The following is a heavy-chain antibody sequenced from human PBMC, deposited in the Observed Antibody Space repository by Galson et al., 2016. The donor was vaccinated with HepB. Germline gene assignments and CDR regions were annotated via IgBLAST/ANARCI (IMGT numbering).Heavy chain of an antibody. Sequence: CAISGDSVSSNIATWNWIRQSPSRGLEWLGRTYYRSKWYYEYGVSVKSRITINPGTSRNQFTLQLNSVTPEDTAVYYCASTAVVIVSTGFALDLWGQGTMVTVSA. CDR2: TYYRSKWYY. V-gene: IGHV6-1*01. J-gene: IGHJ3*01. CDR3: ASTAVVIVSTGFALDL. D-gene: IGHD5-12*01. CDR1: GDSVSSNIAT.